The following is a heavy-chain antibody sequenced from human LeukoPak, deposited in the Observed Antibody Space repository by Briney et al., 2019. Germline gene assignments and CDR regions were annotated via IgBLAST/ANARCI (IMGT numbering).Heavy chain of an antibody. CDR1: GDSVSSNSAA. Sequence: SQTLSLTCAISGDSVSSNSAAWNWIRQSPSRGLEWLGRTYYRSKCYNDYAVSVKIRITINPDTSKNQFSLQLNSVTPEDTAVYYCARERSYYGSGNKNWFDRWGQGTLVTVSS. J-gene: IGHJ5*02. CDR3: ARERSYYGSGNKNWFDR. D-gene: IGHD3-10*01. CDR2: TYYRSKCYN. V-gene: IGHV6-1*01.